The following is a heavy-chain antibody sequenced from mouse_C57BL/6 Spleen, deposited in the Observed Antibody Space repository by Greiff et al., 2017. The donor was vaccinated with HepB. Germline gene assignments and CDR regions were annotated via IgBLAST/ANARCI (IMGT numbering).Heavy chain of an antibody. D-gene: IGHD3-2*02. CDR1: GYTFTSYW. Sequence: VQLQQSGAELVKPGASVKMSCKASGYTFTSYWITWVKQRPGQGLAWIGDIYPGSGSTNYNEKFKSKATLTVDTSSSTAYMQLSSLTSEDSAVYYCARRGQLRLRDAMDYWGQGTSVTVSS. J-gene: IGHJ4*01. CDR2: IYPGSGST. V-gene: IGHV1-55*01. CDR3: ARRGQLRLRDAMDY.